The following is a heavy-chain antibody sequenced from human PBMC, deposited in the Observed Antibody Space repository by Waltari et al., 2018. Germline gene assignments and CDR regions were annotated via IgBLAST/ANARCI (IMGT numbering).Heavy chain of an antibody. D-gene: IGHD6-6*01. CDR3: ARGWGIAARNYFDY. Sequence: EVQLVESGGGLVQPGGSLRLSCAASGFTVSSNYMSWVRQAPGKGLEWVSVIYSGGSTYYADSVKGRFTNSRDNSKNTLYLQMNSLRAEDTAVHYCARGWGIAARNYFDYWGQGTLVTVSS. CDR2: IYSGGST. CDR1: GFTVSSNY. V-gene: IGHV3-66*01. J-gene: IGHJ4*02.